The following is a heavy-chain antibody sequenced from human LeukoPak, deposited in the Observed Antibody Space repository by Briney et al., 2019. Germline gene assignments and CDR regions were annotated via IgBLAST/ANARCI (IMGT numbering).Heavy chain of an antibody. Sequence: ASVNVSCKVSAYTLSVLSIHLVWQPPGKGQEWVGSVNPEDGETDSAQTFQSRLILTEDTSTETAYTELRTMRSEDTAVFYCAASFLRFSPDFDYWGQGTLVTVSS. V-gene: IGHV1-24*01. CDR2: VNPEDGET. D-gene: IGHD2/OR15-2a*01. J-gene: IGHJ4*02. CDR3: AASFLRFSPDFDY. CDR1: AYTLSVLS.